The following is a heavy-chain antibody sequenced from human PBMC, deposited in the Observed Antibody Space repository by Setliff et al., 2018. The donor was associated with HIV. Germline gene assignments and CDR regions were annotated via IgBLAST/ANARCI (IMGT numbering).Heavy chain of an antibody. J-gene: IGHJ4*02. D-gene: IGHD3-10*01. CDR1: GYTFTSYA. CDR3: AREFRVVRGVIIINDC. CDR2: INTNTGNP. Sequence: ASVKVSCKASGYTFTSYAMNWVRQAPGQGLEWMGWINTNTGNPTYAQGFTGRFVFSLDTSVSTAYLQISSLKAEDTAVYYCAREFRVVRGVIIINDCWGQGTLVTVSS. V-gene: IGHV7-4-1*02.